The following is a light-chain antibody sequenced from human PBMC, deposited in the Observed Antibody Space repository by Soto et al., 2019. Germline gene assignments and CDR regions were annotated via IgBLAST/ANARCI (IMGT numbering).Light chain of an antibody. Sequence: DIVMTQSPDSLAVSLGERATINCKSSQSILYSSNNKNYLAWYQQKPGQPPKLLIFWASIRESGVPDRFSGSGSGTDFTLTISSLQAEDVAVYYCQQYYGIPRTFGPGTKVDI. CDR3: QQYYGIPRT. V-gene: IGKV4-1*01. CDR1: QSILYSSNNKNY. J-gene: IGKJ3*01. CDR2: WAS.